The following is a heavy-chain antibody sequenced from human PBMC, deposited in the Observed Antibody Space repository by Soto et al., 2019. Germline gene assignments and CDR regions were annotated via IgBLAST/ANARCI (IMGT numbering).Heavy chain of an antibody. CDR1: GFSFMRQG. J-gene: IGHJ4*02. V-gene: IGHV3-33*01. CDR3: ARVKESYSGRIRLYFFDL. Sequence: QVQLVESGGGVVQPGRSLRLSCAASGFSFMRQGMSWVRQAPGQGLEWVSIIWYDGSNEHYGDSVKGRFTISIDSYKNTLYLQMNSLRAEDTAVYYCARVKESYSGRIRLYFFDLWGQGALVTVSS. D-gene: IGHD3-10*01. CDR2: IWYDGSNE.